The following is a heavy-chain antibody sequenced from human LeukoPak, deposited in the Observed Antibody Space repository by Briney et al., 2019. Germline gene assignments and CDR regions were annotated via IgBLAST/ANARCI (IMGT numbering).Heavy chain of an antibody. V-gene: IGHV3-23*01. CDR2: ISGSDGST. D-gene: IGHD6-13*01. Sequence: PGGSLRLSCAASGFTFSTYAMSWVRQAPGKGLEWVSAISGSDGSTYYTDSVKGRFTISRDNSKNTLYLQMNSLRAEDTAVYYCAKDRNQGSWYSYFDYWGQGTLVTVSS. CDR1: GFTFSTYA. J-gene: IGHJ4*02. CDR3: AKDRNQGSWYSYFDY.